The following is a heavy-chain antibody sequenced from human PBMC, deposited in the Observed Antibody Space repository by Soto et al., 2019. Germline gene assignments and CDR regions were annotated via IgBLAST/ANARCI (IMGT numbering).Heavy chain of an antibody. CDR1: GFTFNSYG. J-gene: IGHJ4*02. CDR2: IWYDGNNK. D-gene: IGHD1-26*01. Sequence: QVQLVESGGGVVQPGRSLRLSCAASGFTFNSYGMHWVRQAPGKGLEWVAVIWYDGNNKYYADSVKGRFTISRDNSKNTLYLQMNSLRAEDTAVYYCARGLTGELLVPDYWGQGTLVTVSS. CDR3: ARGLTGELLVPDY. V-gene: IGHV3-33*01.